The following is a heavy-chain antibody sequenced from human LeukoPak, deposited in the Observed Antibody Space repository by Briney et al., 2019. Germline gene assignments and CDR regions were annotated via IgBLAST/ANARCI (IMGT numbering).Heavy chain of an antibody. V-gene: IGHV4-39*07. D-gene: IGHD6-13*01. Sequence: PSETLSLTCTVSGGSISSSGYYWRWIRQTPGKGLERIGSIYYSGSNYHNPSLKSRVSMSVDTSKNQFSLKLSSVTAADTAVYYCARTGYSSSWFEREIDYWGQGTLVTVSS. CDR1: GGSISSSGYY. CDR2: IYYSGSN. J-gene: IGHJ4*02. CDR3: ARTGYSSSWFEREIDY.